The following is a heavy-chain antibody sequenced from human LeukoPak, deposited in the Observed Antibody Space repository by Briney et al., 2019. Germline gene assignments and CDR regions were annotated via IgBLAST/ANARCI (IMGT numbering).Heavy chain of an antibody. Sequence: GGSLRLSCAASGFTVSSNYMSWVRQAPGKGLEWVSVIYSGGSTYYADSVKGRFTISRDNSKNTLYLQMNNLRAEDTAVYYCAREDPSMGFDPWGQGTLVTVSS. CDR1: GFTVSSNY. D-gene: IGHD2-8*01. CDR2: IYSGGST. CDR3: AREDPSMGFDP. J-gene: IGHJ5*02. V-gene: IGHV3-53*01.